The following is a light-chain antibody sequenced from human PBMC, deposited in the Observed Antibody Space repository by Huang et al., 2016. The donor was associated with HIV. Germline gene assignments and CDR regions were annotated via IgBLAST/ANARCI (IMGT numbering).Light chain of an antibody. CDR3: QQLNSYPIT. CDR2: AAS. V-gene: IGKV1-9*01. J-gene: IGKJ5*01. Sequence: IQLTQSPSSLSLLIGDRVTITCRASQDISNYLAWYQQKPRQPPKVLIYAASGLPGGVPSRFSGSGSGRNFTRNINNLQPEDFGTYYCQQLNSYPITFGQGTRLEIK. CDR1: QDISNY.